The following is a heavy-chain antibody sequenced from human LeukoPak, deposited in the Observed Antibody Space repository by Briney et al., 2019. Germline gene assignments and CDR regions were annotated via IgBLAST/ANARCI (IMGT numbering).Heavy chain of an antibody. CDR2: IKQDGSEK. CDR3: ASAIYCSSTSCHPWFDP. J-gene: IGHJ5*02. V-gene: IGHV3-7*01. D-gene: IGHD2-2*01. Sequence: SGGSLRLSCAASGFTFSSYWMSWVRQAPGKGLEWVANIKQDGSEKYYVDSVKGRFTISGDNAKNSLYLQMNSLGAEDTAVYYCASAIYCSSTSCHPWFDPWGQGTLVTVSS. CDR1: GFTFSSYW.